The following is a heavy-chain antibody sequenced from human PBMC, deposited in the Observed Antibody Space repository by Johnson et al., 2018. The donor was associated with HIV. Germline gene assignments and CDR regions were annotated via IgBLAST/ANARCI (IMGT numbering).Heavy chain of an antibody. J-gene: IGHJ3*01. D-gene: IGHD3-22*01. CDR1: GFTFSSFA. CDR2: ISYDGTNK. Sequence: QMLLVESGGGLVHPGGSLRLSCAGSGFTFSSFAMHWVRQAPGKGLEWVAFISYDGTNKYFTDSVRGRFTISRDNSRNTLFLQMKSLRAEDTAMYFCVRRFYDSSAFDVWGQGTLVTVSS. CDR3: VRRFYDSSAFDV. V-gene: IGHV3-30-3*01.